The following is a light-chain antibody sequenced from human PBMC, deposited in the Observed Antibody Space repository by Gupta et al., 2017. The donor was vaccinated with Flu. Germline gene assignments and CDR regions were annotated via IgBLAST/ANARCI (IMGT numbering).Light chain of an antibody. Sequence: EIVMTQSPATLSVSPGERATLSCRASQSVSSSLAWYQQKPGQAPRLLIYGASTRATGIPARFSGSGSGTEFTLTISSLQPEDFAVYYCQQYNNWPPLFGGGTKVEIK. CDR2: GAS. CDR3: QQYNNWPPL. CDR1: QSVSSS. V-gene: IGKV3-15*01. J-gene: IGKJ4*01.